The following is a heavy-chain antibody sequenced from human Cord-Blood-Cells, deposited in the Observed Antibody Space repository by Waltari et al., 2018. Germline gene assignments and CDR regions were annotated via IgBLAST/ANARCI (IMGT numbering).Heavy chain of an antibody. D-gene: IGHD4-17*01. Sequence: QLQLQESGPGLVKPSETLSLTCPVSGGSISSSSYYWGWFRQPPGKGLEWIGSIYYSGSTYYNPSLKSRVTISVDTSKNQFSLKLSSVTAADTAVYYCAVTVTNWFDPWGQGTLVTVSS. CDR2: IYYSGST. CDR1: GGSISSSSYY. V-gene: IGHV4-39*01. J-gene: IGHJ5*02. CDR3: AVTVTNWFDP.